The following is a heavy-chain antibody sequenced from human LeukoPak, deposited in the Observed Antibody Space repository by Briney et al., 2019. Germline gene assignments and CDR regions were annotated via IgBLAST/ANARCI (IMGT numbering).Heavy chain of an antibody. CDR2: IDNDGSTT. V-gene: IGHV3-74*01. CDR3: AIGGTYGSGS. J-gene: IGHJ4*02. Sequence: GGSLRLSCAASGFPFANTWMHWVRQAPGKGLVWVSLIDNDGSTTNYADSVKGRFTISRDNAKNTVYLQMNSLRAEDTAVYYCAIGGTYGSGSWGQGTLGTVSS. D-gene: IGHD3-10*01. CDR1: GFPFANTW.